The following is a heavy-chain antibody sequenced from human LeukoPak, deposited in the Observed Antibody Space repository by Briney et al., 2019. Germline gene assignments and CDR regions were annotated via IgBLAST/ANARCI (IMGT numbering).Heavy chain of an antibody. D-gene: IGHD6-19*01. CDR1: GYTFTGYY. V-gene: IGHV1-2*02. J-gene: IGHJ3*02. Sequence: GASVKVSCKASGYTFTGYYMHWVRQAPGQGLEWMGWINPNSGGTNYAQKFQGRVTMTRDTSISTAYMELSRLRSDDTAVYYCARGAQGEYSSGWYQNDAFDIWGQGTMVTVSS. CDR3: ARGAQGEYSSGWYQNDAFDI. CDR2: INPNSGGT.